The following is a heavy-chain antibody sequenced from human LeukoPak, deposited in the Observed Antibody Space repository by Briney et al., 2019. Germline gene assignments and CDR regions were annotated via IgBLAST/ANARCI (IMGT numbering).Heavy chain of an antibody. J-gene: IGHJ6*02. Sequence: GGSLRLSCADSGFTFSSYWMSWVRQAPGKGLVWVSRINSDGSSTTYADSVKGRFIISRENAKNTLYLQMNSLRAEDTAVYYCARGPYDDILTGYYGGSMDVWGQGASVTVSS. CDR3: ARGPYDDILTGYYGGSMDV. CDR1: GFTFSSYW. V-gene: IGHV3-74*01. D-gene: IGHD3-9*01. CDR2: INSDGSST.